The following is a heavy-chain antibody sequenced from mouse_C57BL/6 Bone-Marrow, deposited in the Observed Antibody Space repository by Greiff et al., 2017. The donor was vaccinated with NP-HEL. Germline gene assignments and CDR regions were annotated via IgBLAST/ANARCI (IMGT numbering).Heavy chain of an antibody. CDR1: GFTFSSYA. CDR3: TREYCSGSSWFAY. J-gene: IGHJ3*01. CDR2: ISSGGDSI. D-gene: IGHD1-2*01. Sequence: EVKLMESGEGLVKPGGSLKLSCAASGFTFSSYAMSWVRQTPEKRLEWVAYISSGGDSIYYADTVKGRFTISRDNARNTLYLQTSSLKSEDPTMDYCTREYCSGSSWFAYWGQGTLVTVSS. V-gene: IGHV5-9-1*02.